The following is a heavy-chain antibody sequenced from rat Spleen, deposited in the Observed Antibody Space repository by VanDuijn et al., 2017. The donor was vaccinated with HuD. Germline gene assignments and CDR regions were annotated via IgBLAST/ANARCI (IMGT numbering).Heavy chain of an antibody. D-gene: IGHD1-9*01. Sequence: EVQLVESGGGLVQPGRSLKLSCAASGFSFSHYGMAWVRQAPKKGLEWVAAIIYDGSNTYYRDSVKGRFTISRDNAKSTLYLQMDSLRSEDTAIYYCVNTYYGYWFGYWGQGTLVTVSS. CDR3: VNTYYGYWFGY. J-gene: IGHJ3*01. CDR2: IIYDGSNT. CDR1: GFSFSHYG. V-gene: IGHV5-29*01.